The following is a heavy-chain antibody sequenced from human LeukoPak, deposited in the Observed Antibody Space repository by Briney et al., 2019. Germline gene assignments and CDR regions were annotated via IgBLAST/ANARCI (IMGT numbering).Heavy chain of an antibody. CDR3: ARGVDYGDYVILHAFDI. J-gene: IGHJ3*02. V-gene: IGHV4-34*01. CDR1: GGSFSGYY. CDR2: INHSGST. D-gene: IGHD4-17*01. Sequence: SETLSLTCAVYGGSFSGYYWSWIRQPPGNGLEWIGEINHSGSTNYNPSLKSRVTISVDTSKNQFSLRLSSVTAADTAVYYCARGVDYGDYVILHAFDIWGQGTMVTVSS.